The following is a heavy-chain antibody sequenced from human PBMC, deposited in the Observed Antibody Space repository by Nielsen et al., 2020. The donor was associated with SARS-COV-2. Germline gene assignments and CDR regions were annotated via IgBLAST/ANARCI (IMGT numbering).Heavy chain of an antibody. CDR1: GGTFSSYA. D-gene: IGHD5-24*01. CDR3: APTRIRDGYNYPFDY. J-gene: IGHJ4*02. Sequence: SVKVSCKASGGTFSSYAISWVRQAPGQGLEWMGGIIPFFPTTNYAQKFQGRVTITADKSTSTAYMELSSLRSEDTAVYYCAPTRIRDGYNYPFDYWGQGTLVTVSS. V-gene: IGHV1-69*06. CDR2: IIPFFPTT.